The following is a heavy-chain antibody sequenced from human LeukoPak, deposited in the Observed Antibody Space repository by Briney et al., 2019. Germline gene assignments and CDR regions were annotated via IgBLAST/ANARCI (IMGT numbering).Heavy chain of an antibody. CDR2: IYYSGST. Sequence: PSETLSLTCTVSGGSISSGGYYWSWIRQHPGKGLEWIGYIYYSGSTYYNPSLKSRVTISVDTSKNQFSLKLSSVTAADTAVYYCAKVSVRRSRPFDYWGQGTLVTVSS. CDR3: AKVSVRRSRPFDY. V-gene: IGHV4-31*03. D-gene: IGHD3-10*01. CDR1: GGSISSGGYY. J-gene: IGHJ4*02.